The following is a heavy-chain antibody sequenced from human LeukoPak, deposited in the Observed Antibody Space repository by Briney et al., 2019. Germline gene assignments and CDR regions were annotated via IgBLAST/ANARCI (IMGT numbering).Heavy chain of an antibody. CDR1: GGSFSGYY. J-gene: IGHJ6*03. CDR2: INHSG. CDR3: AGSGSPSTTRRGKQGPPPYMDV. Sequence: SETLSRTCAVYGGSFSGYYWSWIRQPPGKGLEWIGEINHSGNYNPSLKSRVTISVDTSRNQFSLKLTSVTAADTAVYFCAGSGSPSTTRRGKQGPPPYMDVWGKGTTVTVSS. D-gene: IGHD2-15*01. V-gene: IGHV4-34*01.